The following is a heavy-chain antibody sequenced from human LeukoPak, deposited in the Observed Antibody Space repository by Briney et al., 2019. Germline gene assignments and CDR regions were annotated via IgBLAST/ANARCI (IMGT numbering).Heavy chain of an antibody. Sequence: GGSLRLSCAASGFTFSSYAMSWVRQAPGKGLEWVSAISGSGGSTYYADSVKGRFTISRDNSKNTLYLQMNSLRAEDTAVYYCAKVGTMVRGVIITRPYYYYYMDVWGKGTTVTISS. CDR3: AKVGTMVRGVIITRPYYYYYMDV. CDR2: ISGSGGST. D-gene: IGHD3-10*01. J-gene: IGHJ6*03. CDR1: GFTFSSYA. V-gene: IGHV3-23*01.